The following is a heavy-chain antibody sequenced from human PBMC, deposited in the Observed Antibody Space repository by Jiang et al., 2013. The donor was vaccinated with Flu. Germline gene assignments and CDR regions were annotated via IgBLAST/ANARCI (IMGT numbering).Heavy chain of an antibody. CDR3: ARSGGYSFGGTNYFDY. D-gene: IGHD5-18*01. CDR1: GFTFSSYT. CDR2: ISYDGSNT. Sequence: VQLLESGENVVQPGRSLRLSCAASGFTFSSYTMHWVRQAPGKGLEWVAVISYDGSNTYYADSVKGRFTISRDSSKNTLYLQMNSLRVEDTAVYYCARSGGYSFGGTNYFDYWGQGTLVTSP. V-gene: IGHV3-30-3*01. J-gene: IGHJ4*02.